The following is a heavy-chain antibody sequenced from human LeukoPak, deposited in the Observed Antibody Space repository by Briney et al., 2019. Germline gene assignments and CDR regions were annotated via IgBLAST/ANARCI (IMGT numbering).Heavy chain of an antibody. D-gene: IGHD5-12*01. Sequence: SETLSLTCAVSGGSISSSNWWSWVRQPPGKGLEWIGEIYHSGSTXXNPXXXSRVTISVDKSKNQFALKLSSVTAADTAVYYCASALGYDYFDYWGQGTLVTVSS. CDR1: GGSISSSNW. J-gene: IGHJ4*02. CDR2: IYHSGST. V-gene: IGHV4-4*02. CDR3: ASALGYDYFDY.